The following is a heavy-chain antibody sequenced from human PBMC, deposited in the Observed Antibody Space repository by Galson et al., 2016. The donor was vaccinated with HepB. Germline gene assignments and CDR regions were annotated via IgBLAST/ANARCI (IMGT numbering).Heavy chain of an antibody. Sequence: QSGAAVKKPGESLKISCKGSGYTFTNYWIAWVRQMPGKGLEWMGIIWPGDSDTRYSPSFQGQVIISVDKSISTANLHWNRLKASDTAMYYCARRPSSGWTPRINPWGQGTLVTVSS. CDR3: ARRPSSGWTPRINP. CDR1: GYTFTNYW. V-gene: IGHV5-51*01. J-gene: IGHJ5*02. D-gene: IGHD6-19*01. CDR2: IWPGDSDT.